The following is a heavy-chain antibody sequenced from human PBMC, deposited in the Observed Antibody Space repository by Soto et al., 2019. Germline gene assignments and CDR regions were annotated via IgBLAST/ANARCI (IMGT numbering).Heavy chain of an antibody. J-gene: IGHJ6*02. CDR3: ARERSVRGNNGRGV. Sequence: PSETLSLTCTVSGGSISSGDYYWSWIRQPPGKGLEWIGYIYYSGSTYYNPSLKSRVTISVDTSKNQFSLKLSSVTAADTAVYYCARERSVRGNNGRGVGGQGTTVPVS. CDR1: GGSISSGDYY. V-gene: IGHV4-30-4*01. D-gene: IGHD3-16*01. CDR2: IYYSGST.